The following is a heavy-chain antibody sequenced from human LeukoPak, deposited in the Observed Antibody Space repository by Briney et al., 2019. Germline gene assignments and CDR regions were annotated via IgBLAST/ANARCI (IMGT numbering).Heavy chain of an antibody. CDR2: IRSDGSTK. V-gene: IGHV3-30*02. D-gene: IGHD2-2*01. CDR3: AKAMRRYCSSTSCYGLED. J-gene: IGHJ4*02. Sequence: AGGSLRLSCAASGFTFSSYGMHWVRQAPGKGLEWVAFIRSDGSTKYYADSVKGRFTISRDNSKNTLYLQMNSLRAEDTAVYYCAKAMRRYCSSTSCYGLEDWGQGTLVTVSS. CDR1: GFTFSSYG.